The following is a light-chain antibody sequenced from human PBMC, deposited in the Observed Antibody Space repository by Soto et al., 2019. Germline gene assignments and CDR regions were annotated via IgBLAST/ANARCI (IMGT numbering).Light chain of an antibody. J-gene: IGKJ3*01. V-gene: IGKV3-20*01. CDR2: GAS. CDR3: KQYGSSPLFT. Sequence: EIVLTQSPGTLSLSPGERATLSCRASQSVSSSYLAWYQQKPGQATRLLIYGASSRATGIPDRLSGSGSGTHVTITISRLEPEDFAVYYCKQYGSSPLFTFGPGTKVHIK. CDR1: QSVSSSY.